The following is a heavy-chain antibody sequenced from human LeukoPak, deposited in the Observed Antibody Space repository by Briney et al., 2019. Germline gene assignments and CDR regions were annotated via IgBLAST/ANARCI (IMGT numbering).Heavy chain of an antibody. CDR2: ISWNSGSI. Sequence: PAGGSLRLSCAASGFTFDDYAMHWVRQAPGKGLEWVSGISWNSGSIGYADSVKGRFTISRDNAKNSLYLQMNSLRAEDTALYYCAKVRFRLIAAAPFDYWGQGTLVTVSS. J-gene: IGHJ4*02. CDR3: AKVRFRLIAAAPFDY. V-gene: IGHV3-9*01. CDR1: GFTFDDYA. D-gene: IGHD6-13*01.